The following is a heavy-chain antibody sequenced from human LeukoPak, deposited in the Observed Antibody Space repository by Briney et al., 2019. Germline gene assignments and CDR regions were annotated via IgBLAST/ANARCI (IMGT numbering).Heavy chain of an antibody. Sequence: PGESLRLSCGASGFSFATYAMHWARQAPGKGLEWVSTISNSDYSTYYADSVKGRFTISRANSENTLYLQMNNLRAEDTAVYYCAKATGYLLWGQGTLVTVSS. CDR2: ISNSDYST. D-gene: IGHD1-14*01. V-gene: IGHV3-23*01. CDR3: AKATGYLL. CDR1: GFSFATYA. J-gene: IGHJ4*02.